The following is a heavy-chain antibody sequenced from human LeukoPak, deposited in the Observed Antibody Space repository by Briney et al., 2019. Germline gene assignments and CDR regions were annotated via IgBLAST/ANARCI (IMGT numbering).Heavy chain of an antibody. Sequence: SETLSLTCTVSGYSISSGYYWGWIRQPPGKGLEWIGSIYHSGSTYYNPSLKSRVTISVDTSKNQFSLKLSSVTAADTAVYYCARGVYFDFWSGYTFDYWGQGTLVIVSS. CDR3: ARGVYFDFWSGYTFDY. CDR2: IYHSGST. D-gene: IGHD3-3*01. V-gene: IGHV4-38-2*02. CDR1: GYSISSGYY. J-gene: IGHJ4*02.